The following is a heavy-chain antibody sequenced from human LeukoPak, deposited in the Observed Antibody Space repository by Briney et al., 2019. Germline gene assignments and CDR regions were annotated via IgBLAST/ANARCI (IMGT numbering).Heavy chain of an antibody. CDR2: INPNSGDT. Sequence: GASVKVSCKASGYTFTGYYMHWVRQAPGQGLEWMGWINPNSGDTNYAQKFQGRVTMTRDTSISTAYMELSSLTSDDTAVYYCARHPYSGSYHFDYWGQGTLVTVSS. CDR3: ARHPYSGSYHFDY. D-gene: IGHD1-26*01. J-gene: IGHJ4*02. V-gene: IGHV1-2*02. CDR1: GYTFTGYY.